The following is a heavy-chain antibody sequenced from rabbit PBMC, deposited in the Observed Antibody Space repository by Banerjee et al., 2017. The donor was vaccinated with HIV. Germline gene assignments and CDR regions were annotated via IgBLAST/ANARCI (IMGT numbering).Heavy chain of an antibody. D-gene: IGHD4-2*01. Sequence: QSLEESGGGLVQPEGSLTLTCTASGFSFSSSYYMCWVRQAPGKGLEWIACIYAGSSGSTYYASWAKGRFTISKTSSTTVTLQMTSLTAADTATYFCARDYGYAGDNYRAFNLWGPGTLVTVS. CDR2: IYAGSSGST. CDR1: GFSFSSSYY. J-gene: IGHJ4*01. V-gene: IGHV1S40*01. CDR3: ARDYGYAGDNYRAFNL.